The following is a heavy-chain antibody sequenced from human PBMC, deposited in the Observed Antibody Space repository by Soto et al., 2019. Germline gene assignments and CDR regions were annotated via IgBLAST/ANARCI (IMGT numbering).Heavy chain of an antibody. Sequence: ASVKVSCKASGGTFSSYAISWVRQSPGQGLEWMGGIIPIFGTANYAQKFPGRVTITADKSTSTAYMELGSLRSEDTAVYYCARVPDSDYYYGMDLWGQGTTVTVSS. J-gene: IGHJ6*02. CDR1: GGTFSSYA. V-gene: IGHV1-69*06. CDR2: IIPIFGTA. D-gene: IGHD3-10*01. CDR3: ARVPDSDYYYGMDL.